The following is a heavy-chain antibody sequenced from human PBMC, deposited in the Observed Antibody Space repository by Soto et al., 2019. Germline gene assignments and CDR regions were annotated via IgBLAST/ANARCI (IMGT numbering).Heavy chain of an antibody. CDR3: AKRSSSSTFDY. Sequence: PGGFLRLSCAASGFTFSSYAMSWVRQAPGKGLEWVSVISGSDDSTYYADSVKGRFTISRDNSKNTLYLQMNSLRAEDTAVYYCAKRSSSSTFDYWGQRTLVTVSS. V-gene: IGHV3-23*01. J-gene: IGHJ4*02. CDR1: GFTFSSYA. CDR2: ISGSDDST. D-gene: IGHD6-6*01.